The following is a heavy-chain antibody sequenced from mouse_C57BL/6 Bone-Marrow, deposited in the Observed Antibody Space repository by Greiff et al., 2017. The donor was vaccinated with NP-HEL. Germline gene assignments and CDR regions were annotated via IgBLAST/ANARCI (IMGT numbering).Heavy chain of an antibody. J-gene: IGHJ3*01. D-gene: IGHD3-1*01. CDR3: ARSGLAAWFAY. Sequence: QVQLQQSGAELARPGASVKLSCKASGYTFPSYGISGVKQRMGQGLEWIGEIYPRSGNTYYNEKFKGKATLTADKSSSTAYMELRSLTSEDSAVYFCARSGLAAWFAYWGQGTLVTVSA. CDR1: GYTFPSYG. CDR2: IYPRSGNT. V-gene: IGHV1-81*01.